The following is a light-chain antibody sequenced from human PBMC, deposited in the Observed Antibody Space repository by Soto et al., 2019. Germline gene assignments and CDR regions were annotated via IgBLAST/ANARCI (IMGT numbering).Light chain of an antibody. Sequence: QSALTQPASVSGSPGQSITISCTGTSSDVGGYKYVSWYQQHPGKAPKLMIYEVSNRPSGVSNRFSGSMSGNTASLTISGLQAEDEAVYYCSSYTGSSTYVVFGGGTKLTVL. CDR3: SSYTGSSTYVV. CDR1: SSDVGGYKY. J-gene: IGLJ2*01. CDR2: EVS. V-gene: IGLV2-14*01.